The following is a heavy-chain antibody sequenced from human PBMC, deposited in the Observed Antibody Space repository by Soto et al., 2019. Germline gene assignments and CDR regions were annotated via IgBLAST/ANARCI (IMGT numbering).Heavy chain of an antibody. V-gene: IGHV3-74*01. CDR1: GFTFSDYW. Sequence: EVQLVQSGGGLLQPGGSVRLSCAASGFTFSDYWMYWVRQGPGEGLVWASRINRDGSVTNYVDSVKGRFTISRDNAKNTLYLQINSLRVEDTAVYYCARASMGTLEYWGQGSLVTVSS. CDR2: INRDGSVT. J-gene: IGHJ4*02. D-gene: IGHD7-27*01. CDR3: ARASMGTLEY.